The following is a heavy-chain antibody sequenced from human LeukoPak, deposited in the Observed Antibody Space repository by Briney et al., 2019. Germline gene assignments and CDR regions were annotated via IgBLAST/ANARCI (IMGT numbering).Heavy chain of an antibody. CDR1: GFTFDDYG. Sequence: GGSLRLSCAASGFTFDDYGMSWVRQAPGKGLEWVSGINWNGGSTGYADSVKGRFTISRDNAKNSLYLQMNSLRAEDTALYYCARLPTGSSWAAQYYFDYWGQGTLVTVSS. D-gene: IGHD6-13*01. CDR3: ARLPTGSSWAAQYYFDY. J-gene: IGHJ4*02. V-gene: IGHV3-20*04. CDR2: INWNGGST.